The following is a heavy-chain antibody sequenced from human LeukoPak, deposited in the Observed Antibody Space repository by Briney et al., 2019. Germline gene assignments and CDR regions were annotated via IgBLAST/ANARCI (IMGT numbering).Heavy chain of an antibody. J-gene: IGHJ4*02. Sequence: PGGSLRLSCAASGFTFSSYAVHWVRQAPGKGLEWVAVISYDGSNKYYADSVKGRFTISRDNSKNTLYLQMNSLRAEDTAVYYCARERGADYWGQGTLVTVSS. CDR2: ISYDGSNK. V-gene: IGHV3-30-3*01. CDR3: ARERGADY. D-gene: IGHD1-26*01. CDR1: GFTFSSYA.